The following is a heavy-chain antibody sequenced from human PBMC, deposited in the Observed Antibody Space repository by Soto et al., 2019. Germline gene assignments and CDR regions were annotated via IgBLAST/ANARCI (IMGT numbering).Heavy chain of an antibody. CDR1: GFTFSSYW. CDR3: ARDSGIAAAGTNY. D-gene: IGHD6-13*01. CDR2: IKQDGSEK. J-gene: IGHJ4*02. V-gene: IGHV3-7*03. Sequence: GGSLRLSCAASGFTFSSYWMSWVRQAPGKGLEWVANIKQDGSEKYYVDSVKGRFTISRDNAKNSLYLQMNSLRAEDTAVYYCARDSGIAAAGTNYWGQGTLVTVSS.